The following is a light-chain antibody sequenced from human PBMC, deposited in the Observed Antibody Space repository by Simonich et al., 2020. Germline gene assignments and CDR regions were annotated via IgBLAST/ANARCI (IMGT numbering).Light chain of an antibody. CDR2: GAS. CDR3: QQYKNWPPAT. V-gene: IGKV3-15*01. CDR1: QSVSSN. Sequence: EIVMTQSPATLSVSPGERATLSCRARQSVSSNLAWYQQNPGQAPRLLIYGASTRATGSPARFSGSGSGTEFTLTSSSLQSEDFAVDYCQQYKNWPPATFGQGTKVEIK. J-gene: IGKJ1*01.